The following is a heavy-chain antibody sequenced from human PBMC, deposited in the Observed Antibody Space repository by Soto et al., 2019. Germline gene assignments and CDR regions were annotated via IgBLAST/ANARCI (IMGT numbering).Heavy chain of an antibody. D-gene: IGHD5-18*01. CDR3: ARLLPTTDTTMAPPTTDYYCLDV. CDR1: GYRFTSYW. CDR2: IDPGDSDT. J-gene: IGHJ6*02. Sequence: PGESLKISCKGSGYRFTSYWIGWVRQMPGKGLEWMGVIDPGDSDTRYSPSFQGQVTISVDRSITTAYLQWSSLRASDTAMYYCARLLPTTDTTMAPPTTDYYCLDVWGQGTTVTVSS. V-gene: IGHV5-51*01.